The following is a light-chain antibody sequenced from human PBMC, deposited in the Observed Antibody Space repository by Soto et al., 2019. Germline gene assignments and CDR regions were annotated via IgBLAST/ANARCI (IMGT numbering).Light chain of an antibody. CDR2: GNN. CDR3: QAYDRSQSGSV. CDR1: TSNIGDYD. V-gene: IGLV1-40*01. J-gene: IGLJ3*02. Sequence: QSVLTQPPSVSGAPGQRVTISCAGSTSNIGDYDVHWYQQLPGTAPKLLIYGNNNRPSGVPDRFSGSKSGTSASLAITGLQAEDEADYYCQAYDRSQSGSVFGGGTTLTVL.